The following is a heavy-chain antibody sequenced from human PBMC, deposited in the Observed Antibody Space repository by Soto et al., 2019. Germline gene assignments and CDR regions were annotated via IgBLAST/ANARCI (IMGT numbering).Heavy chain of an antibody. J-gene: IGHJ4*02. Sequence: EVQLVESGGGLVQPGGSLRLSCAASGFTFSTYWMTWVRQAPGKGLEGVANIRQDGSEKYYVDSVKGRFTISRDNAKNSLYLQMDSLRAEDTAVYYCARDRGWNFLDYWGQGTLVTVSS. D-gene: IGHD6-19*01. CDR2: IRQDGSEK. CDR1: GFTFSTYW. CDR3: ARDRGWNFLDY. V-gene: IGHV3-7*04.